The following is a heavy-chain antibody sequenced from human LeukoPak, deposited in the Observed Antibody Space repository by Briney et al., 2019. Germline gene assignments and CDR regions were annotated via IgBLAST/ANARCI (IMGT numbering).Heavy chain of an antibody. J-gene: IGHJ6*02. CDR3: ARERIAARPGNYYYYYGMDV. CDR1: GFTFSSYS. Sequence: PGGSLRLSCAASGFTFSSYSMNWVRQAPGKGLEWVSSISSSSSYIYYADSVKGRLTISRDNAKNSLYLQMNSLRAEDTAVYYCARERIAARPGNYYYYYGMDVWGQGTTVTVSS. V-gene: IGHV3-21*01. D-gene: IGHD6-6*01. CDR2: ISSSSSYI.